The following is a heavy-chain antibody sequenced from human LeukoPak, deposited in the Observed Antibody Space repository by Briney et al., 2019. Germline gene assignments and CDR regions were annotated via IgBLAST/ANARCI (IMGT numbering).Heavy chain of an antibody. CDR2: IYYSGST. V-gene: IGHV4-59*01. J-gene: IGHJ4*02. Sequence: SETLTLTCTASGGTISTYYRNWIRQPPGKGLEWIGYIYYSGSTNYNPSLKSRVTISVDTSKNQYSLKLSSVTAADTAMYYCARDGSARYYFDYCGQGTLVTVSS. CDR1: GGTISTYY. CDR3: ARDGSARYYFDY.